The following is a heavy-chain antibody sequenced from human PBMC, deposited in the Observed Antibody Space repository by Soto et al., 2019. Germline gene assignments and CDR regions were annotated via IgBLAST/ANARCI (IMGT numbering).Heavy chain of an antibody. Sequence: PGGSLRLSCAASGFTFSSYDMHWVRQATGKGLEWVSAIGTAGDTYYPGSVKGRFTISRENAKNSLYLQMNSLRAGDTAVYYCARDRVSSKGHSWSYYYYGMDVWVQGTTVTASS. V-gene: IGHV3-13*04. CDR2: IGTAGDT. CDR1: GFTFSSYD. CDR3: ARDRVSSKGHSWSYYYYGMDV. J-gene: IGHJ6*02. D-gene: IGHD6-13*01.